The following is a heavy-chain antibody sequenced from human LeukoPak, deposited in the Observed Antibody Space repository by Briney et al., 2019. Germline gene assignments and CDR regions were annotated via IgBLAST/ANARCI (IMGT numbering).Heavy chain of an antibody. J-gene: IGHJ4*02. CDR3: ARKTGDC. V-gene: IGHV3-33*01. Sequence: GRSLRLSCAASGFTFSSYGMHWVRQAPGKGLEWVALIWYDGSNKYYADSVKGRLTISRDNSKNTLYLQMSSLRVEDTAVYYCARKTGDCWGQGTLVIVSS. CDR1: GFTFSSYG. D-gene: IGHD1-14*01. CDR2: IWYDGSNK.